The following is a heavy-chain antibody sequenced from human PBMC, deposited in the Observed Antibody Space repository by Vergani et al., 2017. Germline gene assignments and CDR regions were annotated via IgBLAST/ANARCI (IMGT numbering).Heavy chain of an antibody. CDR1: GLYFSGFS. D-gene: IGHD1-1*01. V-gene: IGHV3-30*03. J-gene: IGHJ1*01. CDR2: ISYDGTQK. CDR3: ATKSCGTPGCQIGYFRE. Sequence: QFRLVQSGGGVVQPGRSLTLPCVDSGLYFSGFSMEWVRQAPGKGLEWVEVISYDGTQKYYADSVKGRFTISRDNSKSTLYLQMNSLRTEDTAVYYCATKSCGTPGCQIGYFREWGQGTLVTVSS.